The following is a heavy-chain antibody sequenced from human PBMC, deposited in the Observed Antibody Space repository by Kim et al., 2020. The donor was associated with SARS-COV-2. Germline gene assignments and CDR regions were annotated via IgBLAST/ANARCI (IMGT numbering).Heavy chain of an antibody. D-gene: IGHD2-8*02. V-gene: IGHV1-69*13. CDR2: IIPIFGTT. Sequence: SVKVSCKPSGETFSSSIVSWVRQAPGQGLEWMGGIIPIFGTTTYAQRFQGRVTITADESTSTVYMELNSLRSEDTAAYFCAKDLGGVPYYYYGMDAWGQ. CDR3: AKDLGGVPYYYYGMDA. J-gene: IGHJ6*02. CDR1: GETFSSSI.